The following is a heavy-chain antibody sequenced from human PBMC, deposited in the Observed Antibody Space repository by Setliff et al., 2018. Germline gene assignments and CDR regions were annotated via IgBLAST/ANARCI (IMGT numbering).Heavy chain of an antibody. CDR3: AREQWLDPPGYYYMDV. Sequence: SETLSLTCTVSGGSISSSSYYWSWIRQPPGKRLEWIGEIIHSGSTNYNPSLKSRVTISIDTSKNQFSLKLNSVTAADMAVYYCAREQWLDPPGYYYMDVWAKGTTVTAP. CDR2: IIHSGST. V-gene: IGHV4-39*07. D-gene: IGHD6-19*01. J-gene: IGHJ6*03. CDR1: GGSISSSSYY.